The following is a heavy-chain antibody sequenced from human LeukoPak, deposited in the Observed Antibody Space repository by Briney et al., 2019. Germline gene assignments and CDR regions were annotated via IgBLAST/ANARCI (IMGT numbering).Heavy chain of an antibody. J-gene: IGHJ4*02. D-gene: IGHD6-19*01. V-gene: IGHV1-18*01. CDR2: ISAYNGDT. Sequence: ASVKVSFKASGYTFTSHGISWVRQAPGQGVEWMGWISAYNGDTSYPQKLQGRVIMTTDASTTTAYMELRSLRSDDTAVYYCARDPTNTSGRNVYFDYWGQGTLVTVSS. CDR1: GYTFTSHG. CDR3: ARDPTNTSGRNVYFDY.